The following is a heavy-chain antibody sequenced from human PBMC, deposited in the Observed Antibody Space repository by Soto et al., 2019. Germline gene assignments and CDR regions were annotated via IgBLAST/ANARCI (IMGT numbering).Heavy chain of an antibody. CDR3: ARSGSCSSTSCYSTNYYYYGMDV. CDR1: GGTFSSYA. D-gene: IGHD2-2*01. Sequence: SVKVSCKASGGTFSSYAISWVRQAPGQGLEWMGGIIPIFGTANYAQKFQGRVTITADESTSTAYMELSSLRSEDTAVYYCARSGSCSSTSCYSTNYYYYGMDVWGQGTTVTVSS. CDR2: IIPIFGTA. V-gene: IGHV1-69*13. J-gene: IGHJ6*02.